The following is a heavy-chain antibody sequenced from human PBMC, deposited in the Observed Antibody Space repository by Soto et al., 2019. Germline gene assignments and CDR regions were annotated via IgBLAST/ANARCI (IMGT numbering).Heavy chain of an antibody. V-gene: IGHV4-30-4*01. CDR1: GGSISSGDYY. Sequence: QVQLQESGPGLVKPSQTLSLTCTVSGGSISSGDYYWSWIRQPPGKGLEWIGYIYYSGSTYYNPSLKSRVTLLLDTPSNPFSLRLSSLTAADTAVYYCATFGVIGEPFDYWGQGTLVTVSS. CDR2: IYYSGST. CDR3: ATFGVIGEPFDY. D-gene: IGHD3-10*01. J-gene: IGHJ4*02.